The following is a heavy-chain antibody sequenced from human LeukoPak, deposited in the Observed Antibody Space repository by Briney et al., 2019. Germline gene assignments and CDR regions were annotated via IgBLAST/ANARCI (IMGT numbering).Heavy chain of an antibody. Sequence: ASVKVSCKVSGYTLTELSMHWVRQAPGKGLEWMGGFDPEDGETIYAQKFQGRVTMTEDTSTDTAYMELSSLRSEDTAVYYCATWLWFGELLPFDYWGRGTLVTVSS. D-gene: IGHD3-10*01. CDR1: GYTLTELS. J-gene: IGHJ4*02. CDR3: ATWLWFGELLPFDY. V-gene: IGHV1-24*01. CDR2: FDPEDGET.